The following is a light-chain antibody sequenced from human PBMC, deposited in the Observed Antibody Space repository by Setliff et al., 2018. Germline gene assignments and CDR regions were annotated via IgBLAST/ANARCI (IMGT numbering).Light chain of an antibody. V-gene: IGLV1-40*01. CDR3: QSYDSSLSGLGV. CDR2: GNT. CDR1: SSNIGAGYD. J-gene: IGLJ1*01. Sequence: QSVLTQPPSVSVAPGQRVTISCTGSSSNIGAGYDVHWYQQLPGTAPKLLIYGNTNRPSGVPDRFSGSKSGTSASLAITGLQAEDEADYYCQSYDSSLSGLGVLGTGTKV.